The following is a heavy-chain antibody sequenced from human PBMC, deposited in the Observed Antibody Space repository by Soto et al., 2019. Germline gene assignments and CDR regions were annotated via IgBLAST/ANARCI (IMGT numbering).Heavy chain of an antibody. CDR3: VHTYDFWSGSSALTYDMDV. D-gene: IGHD3-3*01. Sequence: SGPTLVNPTQTLTLTCTFSGFSLSTNGVGVGWIRQPPGKALDWLALIYWNEDKRYSPSLKSRLTITKDTSKKQVVLTMTNMDPVDTATYYCVHTYDFWSGSSALTYDMDVWGQGTTVTVSS. J-gene: IGHJ6*02. V-gene: IGHV2-5*01. CDR1: GFSLSTNGVG. CDR2: IYWNEDK.